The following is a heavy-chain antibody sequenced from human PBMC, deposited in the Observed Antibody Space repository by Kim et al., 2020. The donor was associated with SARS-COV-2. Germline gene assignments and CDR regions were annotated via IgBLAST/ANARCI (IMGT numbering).Heavy chain of an antibody. CDR3: ARGDYYGSGSSDY. Sequence: YAQKFQGRVTMTRNTSISTAYMELSSLRSEDTAVYYCARGDYYGSGSSDYWGQGTLVTVSS. V-gene: IGHV1-8*01. D-gene: IGHD3-10*01. J-gene: IGHJ4*02.